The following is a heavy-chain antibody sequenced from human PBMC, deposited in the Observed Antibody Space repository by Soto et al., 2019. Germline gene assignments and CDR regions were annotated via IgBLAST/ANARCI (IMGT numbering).Heavy chain of an antibody. CDR3: ARTPETRDWLDP. V-gene: IGHV4-59*02. CDR2: IYYIGAY. D-gene: IGHD1-7*01. Sequence: WETLSLTCSVSGASVSSYYWSWVRQPPGKGLEWIGYIYYIGAYNYNPSLKSRVTISVDTSKNQFSLKLTSVTAADTAVYYCARTPETRDWLDPWGQGTLVTVSS. CDR1: GASVSSYY. J-gene: IGHJ5*02.